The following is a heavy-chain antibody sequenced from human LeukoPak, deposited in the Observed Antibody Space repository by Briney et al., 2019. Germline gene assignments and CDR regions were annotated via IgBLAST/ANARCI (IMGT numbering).Heavy chain of an antibody. CDR3: ARMATITIFGVVIPLNWFDP. D-gene: IGHD3-3*01. Sequence: ASVKVSCKASGGTFSSYAISWVRQAPGQGLEWMGGIIPIFGTANYAQKFQGRVTITADESTSTAYMELSSLRSEDTAVYYCARMATITIFGVVIPLNWFDPWGQGTLVTVSS. CDR2: IIPIFGTA. CDR1: GGTFSSYA. V-gene: IGHV1-69*13. J-gene: IGHJ5*02.